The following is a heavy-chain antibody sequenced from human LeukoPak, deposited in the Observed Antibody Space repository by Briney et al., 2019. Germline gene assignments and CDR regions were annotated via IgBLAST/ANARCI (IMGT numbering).Heavy chain of an antibody. CDR3: ARGVFSHWFDP. CDR2: TYYQSQWYS. Sequence: SQTLSLTCAISGDSVSSNSAAWNWMRQSPSRALEWLGRTYYQSQWYSDYAGAVKSRITINPFTCKNQFPLQLNSVTPEDTAVYYCARGVFSHWFDPWGQGTLVTVSS. V-gene: IGHV6-1*01. J-gene: IGHJ5*02. CDR1: GDSVSSNSAA.